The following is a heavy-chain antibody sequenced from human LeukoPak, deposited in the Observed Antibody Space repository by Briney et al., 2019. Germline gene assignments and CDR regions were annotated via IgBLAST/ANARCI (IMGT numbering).Heavy chain of an antibody. CDR1: GITLSSYN. J-gene: IGHJ5*02. CDR3: AKDIYPGIFDP. Sequence: GGSLRLSCAASGITLSSYNMNWVRQAPGKGLEWVSSITSSSTYIYYADSVKGRFTMSRDNAKNSVYLEMNSLGAEDTAVHYCAKDIYPGIFDPWGQGTLVTVSS. V-gene: IGHV3-21*01. CDR2: ITSSSTYI. D-gene: IGHD2-2*02.